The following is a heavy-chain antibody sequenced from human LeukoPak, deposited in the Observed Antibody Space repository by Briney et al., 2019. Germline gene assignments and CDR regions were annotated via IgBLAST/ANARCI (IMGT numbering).Heavy chain of an antibody. J-gene: IGHJ6*03. D-gene: IGHD5-24*01. CDR3: ARDVRDGYNYYYYYYMDV. V-gene: IGHV1-2*02. CDR2: INPNSGGT. CDR1: GYTYTGYY. Sequence: ASVKVSFKASGYTYTGYYMHWVRQAPGQGLEWMGWINPNSGGTNYAQKFQGRVTMTRDTSISTAYMELSRLRSDDTAVYYCARDVRDGYNYYYYYYMDVWGKGTTVTISS.